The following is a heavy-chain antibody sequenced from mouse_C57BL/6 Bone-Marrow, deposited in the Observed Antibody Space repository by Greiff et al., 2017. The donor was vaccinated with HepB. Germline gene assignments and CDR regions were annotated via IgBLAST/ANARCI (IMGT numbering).Heavy chain of an antibody. D-gene: IGHD2-3*01. CDR1: GFSLTSYG. V-gene: IGHV2-6*01. CDR3: ASGDGYYLFAY. Sequence: VHLVESGPGLVAPSQRLSITCTVSGFSLTSYGVDWVRQSPGKGLEWLGVIWGVGSTNYNSALKSRLSISKDNSKSQVFLKMNSLQTDDTAMYYCASGDGYYLFAYWGQGTLVTVSA. CDR2: IWGVGST. J-gene: IGHJ3*01.